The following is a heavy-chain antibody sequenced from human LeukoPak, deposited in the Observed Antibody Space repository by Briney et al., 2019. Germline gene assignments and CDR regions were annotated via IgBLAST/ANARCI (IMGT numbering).Heavy chain of an antibody. D-gene: IGHD3-3*01. CDR2: IYYSGST. V-gene: IGHV4-39*07. J-gene: IGHJ6*03. CDR3: ARDSNYDFWSGPPNYYMDV. CDR1: GGSISSSSYY. Sequence: SETLSLTCTVSGGSISSSSYYWGWIRQPPGKGLEWIGSIYYSGSTYYNPSLKSRVTISVDTSKNQFSLKLSSVTAADTAVYYCARDSNYDFWSGPPNYYMDVWGKGTTVTVSS.